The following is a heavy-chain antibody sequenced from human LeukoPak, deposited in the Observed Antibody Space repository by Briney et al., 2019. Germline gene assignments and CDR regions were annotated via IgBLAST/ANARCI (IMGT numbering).Heavy chain of an antibody. CDR2: IYYSGST. V-gene: IGHV4-59*01. J-gene: IGHJ4*02. CDR3: ARGTAMVTGIDY. D-gene: IGHD5-18*01. Sequence: SETLSLTCTVSGGSISSYYWSWFRQPPGKGLEWIGYIYYSGSTNYNPSLKSRVTISVDTSKNQFSLKLSSVTAADTAVYYCARGTAMVTGIDYWGQGTLVTVSS. CDR1: GGSISSYY.